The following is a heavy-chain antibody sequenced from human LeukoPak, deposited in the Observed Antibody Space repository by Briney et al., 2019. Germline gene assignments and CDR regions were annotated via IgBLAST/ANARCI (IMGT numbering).Heavy chain of an antibody. V-gene: IGHV4-59*01. Sequence: SETLSLTCTVSGGSISSYYWSWIRQPPGKGLEWIGYIYYSGSTNYNPSLKSRVTISVDTSKNQFSLKLSSVTAADTAVYYCARIISTVTTWYYYYMDVRGKGTTVTISS. CDR3: ARIISTVTTWYYYYMDV. J-gene: IGHJ6*03. CDR1: GGSISSYY. D-gene: IGHD4-17*01. CDR2: IYYSGST.